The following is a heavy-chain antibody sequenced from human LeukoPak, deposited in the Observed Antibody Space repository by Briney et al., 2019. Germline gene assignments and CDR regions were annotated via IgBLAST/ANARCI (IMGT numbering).Heavy chain of an antibody. D-gene: IGHD3-22*01. CDR1: GFSFDNYA. Sequence: GGSLRLSCAASGFSFDNYAMTWVRQAPGKGLEWVSSLSSSGANIYYADSVKGRFTVSRDNAKNSLYLQMNSLRAEDTAVYYCARDTYYYDSSGYYHWGQGTLVTVSS. J-gene: IGHJ5*02. CDR3: ARDTYYYDSSGYYH. CDR2: LSSSGANI. V-gene: IGHV3-21*01.